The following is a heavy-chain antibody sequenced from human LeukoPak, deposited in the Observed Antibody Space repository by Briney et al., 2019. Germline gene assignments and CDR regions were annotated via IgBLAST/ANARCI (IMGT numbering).Heavy chain of an antibody. CDR2: IYLLNSDT. CDR3: ATAKGGTFYWTFDY. D-gene: IGHD1-1*01. V-gene: IGHV5-51*01. CDR1: GYRFTSYW. Sequence: GESLQISCKGSGYRFTSYWISWVRQMPGKGLEGMGIIYLLNSDTKYSPSFEGQVTISADKSISTAYLQWSSLQASDTAMYYCATAKGGTFYWTFDYWGQGTLVTVSS. J-gene: IGHJ4*02.